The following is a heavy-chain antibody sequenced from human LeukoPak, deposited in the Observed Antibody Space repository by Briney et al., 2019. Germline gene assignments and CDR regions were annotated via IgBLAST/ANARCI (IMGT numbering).Heavy chain of an antibody. CDR3: ASLGGYCGGDCYSRPFDY. V-gene: IGHV4-39*01. D-gene: IGHD2-21*01. CDR2: IYYSGTT. J-gene: IGHJ4*02. CDR1: GGSISSSSYY. Sequence: PSETLSLTCTVSGGSISSSSYYWGWIRQPPGKGLEWIGSIYYSGTTHYNPSLKSRVTISVDTYKNQFSLKLSSVTAADTAVYYCASLGGYCGGDCYSRPFDYWGQGTLVTVSS.